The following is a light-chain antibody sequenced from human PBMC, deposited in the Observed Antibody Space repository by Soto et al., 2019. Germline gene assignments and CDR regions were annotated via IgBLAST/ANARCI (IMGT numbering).Light chain of an antibody. CDR2: DAS. CDR1: QSVNSGF. CDR3: QQYGSSPPWT. J-gene: IGKJ1*01. V-gene: IGKV3D-20*01. Sequence: EIVLTQSPDTLSLSPGDRATLSCGASQSVNSGFLAWYQQKPGLAPRLLIYDASSRATGIPDRFSGSGSGTDFTLTIRRLEPEDFAVYYCQQYGSSPPWTFGKGTKVEI.